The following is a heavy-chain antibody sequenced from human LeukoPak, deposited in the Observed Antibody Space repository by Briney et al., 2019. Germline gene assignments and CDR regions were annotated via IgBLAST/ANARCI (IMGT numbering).Heavy chain of an antibody. J-gene: IGHJ3*02. V-gene: IGHV3-23*01. CDR3: ARGVTSNGVNAFDI. Sequence: PGGSLRLSCAASGFTFSYYAMTWVRQAPGKGLEWVSTVFGLDHRTSYADSVKGRFTISRDNSKNTLSLQMNSLRAEDTALYYCARGVTSNGVNAFDIWGQGTMVTVSS. D-gene: IGHD2-8*01. CDR1: GFTFSYYA. CDR2: VFGLDHRT.